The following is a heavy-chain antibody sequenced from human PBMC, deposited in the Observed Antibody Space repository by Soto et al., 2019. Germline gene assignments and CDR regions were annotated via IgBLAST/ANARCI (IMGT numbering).Heavy chain of an antibody. D-gene: IGHD2-2*01. V-gene: IGHV1-18*01. CDR3: ARRPCSSTSCYGRVTVPADSRRAQINYYTDV. CDR1: GYTFTSYG. Sequence: ASVKVSCKASGYTFTSYGISWVRQAPGQGLEWMGWISAYNGNTNYAQKLQGRVTISVDTSKNQFSLKLSSVTAADTAVYYCARRPCSSTSCYGRVTVPADSRRAQINYYTDVWGKGTTVTVSS. CDR2: ISAYNGNT. J-gene: IGHJ6*03.